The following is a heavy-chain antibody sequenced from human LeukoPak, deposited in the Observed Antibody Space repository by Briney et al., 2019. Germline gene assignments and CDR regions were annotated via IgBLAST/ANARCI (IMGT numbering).Heavy chain of an antibody. CDR2: NNPNTGDT. J-gene: IGHJ4*02. CDR1: GYAFSGYD. D-gene: IGHD4-23*01. CDR3: ARVGKADLALWN. Sequence: ASVKVSCKASGYAFSGYDMHWVRQAPGQGLEWMGWNNPNTGDTNYAQRFQGRVSMTRDTSISIGYMELSRLRSDDTAVYYCARVGKADLALWNWGQGTLVTVSS. V-gene: IGHV1-2*02.